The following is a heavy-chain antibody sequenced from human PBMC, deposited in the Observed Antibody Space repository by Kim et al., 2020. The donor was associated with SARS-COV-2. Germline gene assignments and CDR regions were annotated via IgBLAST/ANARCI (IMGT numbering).Heavy chain of an antibody. CDR2: ISSSGSTI. J-gene: IGHJ5*02. V-gene: IGHV3-11*01. D-gene: IGHD6-13*01. CDR3: ARSQGIAAAAARRFDP. Sequence: GGSLRLSCAASGFTFSDYYMSWIRQPPGKGLEWVSYISSSGSTIYYADSVKGRFTISRDNANNSLYLQMNSLRAEDTAVYYCARSQGIAAAAARRFDPWGQGNLVTVSS. CDR1: GFTFSDYY.